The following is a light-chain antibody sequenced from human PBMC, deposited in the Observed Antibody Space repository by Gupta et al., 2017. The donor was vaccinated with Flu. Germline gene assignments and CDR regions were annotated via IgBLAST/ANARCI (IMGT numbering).Light chain of an antibody. Sequence: DIVMTQSPASLPVSLGEGAPINCKSSQSVLYSSNNKNYLAWYQLKPGQPPKLLIYWAYTRESGVPDRFRGSGSGADFTLTISSLQAEDVAVYYCQQYYTTPPSFGQGTKLEIK. CDR3: QQYYTTPPS. V-gene: IGKV4-1*01. CDR2: WAY. J-gene: IGKJ2*03. CDR1: QSVLYSSNNKNY.